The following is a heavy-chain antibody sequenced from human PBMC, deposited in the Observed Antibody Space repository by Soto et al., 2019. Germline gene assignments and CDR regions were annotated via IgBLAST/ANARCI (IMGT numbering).Heavy chain of an antibody. D-gene: IGHD6-19*01. V-gene: IGHV3-30*18. CDR2: ISYDGSEK. J-gene: IGHJ4*02. CDR3: AKGGEVAARGPYFDY. Sequence: QVQLVESGGGVVQPGGSLRLSCAVSGFIFSSYGMHWVRQSPGKGLEWLAVISYDGSEKIYADSVKVRFTISRDNSKNTLYLQMNSLRDEDTAVYYCAKGGEVAARGPYFDYWGQGTLVTVSS. CDR1: GFIFSSYG.